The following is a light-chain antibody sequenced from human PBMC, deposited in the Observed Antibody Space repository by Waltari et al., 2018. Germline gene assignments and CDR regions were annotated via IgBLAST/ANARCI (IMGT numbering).Light chain of an antibody. CDR3: QQSYTTPWT. CDR1: QTISNY. V-gene: IGKV1-39*01. CDR2: AAS. J-gene: IGKJ1*01. Sequence: DIQMTQSPSSLSASVGDRVSITCRASQTISNYLTWYQQKSGKAPNLLINAASTLQSGVPSRFSGGGSGTDFTLTISSLQPEDFATYYCQQSYTTPWTFGQGTKVEIK.